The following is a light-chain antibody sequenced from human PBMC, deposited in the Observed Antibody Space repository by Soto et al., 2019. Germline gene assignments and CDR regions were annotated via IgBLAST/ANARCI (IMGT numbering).Light chain of an antibody. V-gene: IGLV2-14*01. J-gene: IGLJ1*01. CDR2: DVS. Sequence: QSLLPQPASVSGSPGHSVTISCTGTSSDVGGSNYVSWYQQLPGKAPKLMIYDVSDRPSGVSNRFSGSKSGNTASLTISGLQAEEEADYYCSSYTSSSLYVFGTGTKVTVL. CDR1: SSDVGGSNY. CDR3: SSYTSSSLYV.